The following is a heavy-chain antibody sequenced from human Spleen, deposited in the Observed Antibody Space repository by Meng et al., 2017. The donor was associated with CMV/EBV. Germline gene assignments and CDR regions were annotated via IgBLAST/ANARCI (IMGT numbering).Heavy chain of an antibody. CDR2: IGTAGDT. D-gene: IGHD6-19*01. V-gene: IGHV3-13*01. Sequence: RGSRRLSCAASGFTFSSYDMHWVRQATGKGLEWVSAIGTAGDTYYPGSVKGRFTISRDNAKNSLYLQMNSLRAEDTAVYYCARQYSSGWYRGYFDYWGQGTLVTVSS. CDR3: ARQYSSGWYRGYFDY. CDR1: GFTFSSYD. J-gene: IGHJ4*02.